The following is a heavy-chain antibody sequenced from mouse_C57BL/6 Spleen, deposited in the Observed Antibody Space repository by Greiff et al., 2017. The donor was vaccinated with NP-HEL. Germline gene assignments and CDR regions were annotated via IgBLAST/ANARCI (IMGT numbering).Heavy chain of an antibody. CDR1: GYAFSSYW. CDR2: IYPGDGDT. CDR3: ARDRAGSGYYFDY. J-gene: IGHJ2*01. V-gene: IGHV1-80*01. Sequence: VQLQQSGAELVKPGASVKISCKASGYAFSSYWMNWVKQRPGKGLEWIGQIYPGDGDTNYNGKFKGKATLTADKSSSTAYMQLSSLTSEDSAVYVCARDRAGSGYYFDYWGQGTTLTVSS. D-gene: IGHD3-1*01.